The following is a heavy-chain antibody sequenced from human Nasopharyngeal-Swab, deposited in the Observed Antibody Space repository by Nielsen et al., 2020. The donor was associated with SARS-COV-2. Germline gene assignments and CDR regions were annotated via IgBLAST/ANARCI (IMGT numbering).Heavy chain of an antibody. V-gene: IGHV4-39*07. CDR2: IYYSGST. Sequence: GSLRLSCTVSGGSISSSSYYWGWIRQPPGKGLEWIGSIYYSGSTYYNPSLKSRVTISVDTSKSQFSLKLSSVTAADTAVYYCGGGESYYYFDYWGQGTLVTVSS. D-gene: IGHD1-26*01. CDR3: GGGESYYYFDY. CDR1: GGSISSSSYY. J-gene: IGHJ4*02.